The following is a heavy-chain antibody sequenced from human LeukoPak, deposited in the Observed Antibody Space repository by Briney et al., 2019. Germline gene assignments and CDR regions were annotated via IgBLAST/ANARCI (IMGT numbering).Heavy chain of an antibody. D-gene: IGHD3-22*01. Sequence: GSLRLSCAASGFTVSSNYMSWIRQPPGKGLEWIGEINHSGSTNYNPSLKSRVTISVDTSKNQFSLKLSSVTAADTAVYYCARGGYYDSSGYVPEYYFDYWGQGTLVTVSS. CDR1: GFTVSSNY. CDR2: INHSGST. V-gene: IGHV4-34*01. CDR3: ARGGYYDSSGYVPEYYFDY. J-gene: IGHJ4*02.